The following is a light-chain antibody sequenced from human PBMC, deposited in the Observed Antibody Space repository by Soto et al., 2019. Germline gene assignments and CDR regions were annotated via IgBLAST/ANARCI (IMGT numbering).Light chain of an antibody. CDR3: QSYDSTLSASYV. J-gene: IGLJ1*01. Sequence: SVLTQPASLSGAPGQRVTISCTGSSSNIGAGYDVHWYQQRPGTAPKLLIFGNINRPSGVPDRFSGSKSGTSASLAITGLQAEDEGDYYCQSYDSTLSASYVFGTGTKVTVL. CDR1: SSNIGAGYD. CDR2: GNI. V-gene: IGLV1-40*01.